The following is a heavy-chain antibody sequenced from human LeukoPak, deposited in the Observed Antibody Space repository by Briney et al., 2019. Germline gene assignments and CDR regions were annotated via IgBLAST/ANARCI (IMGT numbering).Heavy chain of an antibody. D-gene: IGHD3-10*01. J-gene: IGHJ4*02. CDR2: INTNGSPT. CDR3: AGDLISGSGSLGY. V-gene: IGHV3-74*01. Sequence: GGSLRLSCAASGFTVSSNYMSWVRQAPGTGLEWVSRINTNGSPTQYADSVKGRFTISRDNAKNTLYLQMNSLRAEDTAVYYCAGDLISGSGSLGYWGQGTLVTVSS. CDR1: GFTVSSNY.